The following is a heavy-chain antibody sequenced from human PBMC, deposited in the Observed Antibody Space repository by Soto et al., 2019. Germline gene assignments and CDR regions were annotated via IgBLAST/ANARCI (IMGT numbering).Heavy chain of an antibody. V-gene: IGHV1-69*12. CDR1: GGTFSNYA. Sequence: QVQLVQSGAEVKKPGSSVKVSCKASGGTFSNYALISWVRQAPGQGLAWMGGIIPIDATVNYAQKFQGRITITADESTTTAYMDLGSLRSEDTAVYYCARDLLGFGYTYGDVWGQGTTVTVSS. CDR3: ARDLLGFGYTYGDV. D-gene: IGHD3-10*01. CDR2: IIPIDATV. J-gene: IGHJ6*01.